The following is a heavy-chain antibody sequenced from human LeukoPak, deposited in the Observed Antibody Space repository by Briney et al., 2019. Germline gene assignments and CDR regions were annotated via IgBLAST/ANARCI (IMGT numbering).Heavy chain of an antibody. Sequence: ASVKVSCKASGYTFTTYDINWVRQATGQGLEWMGWMNPNSGNTGYAQRFQGRVTMTRDTSISTAYMELNSLTSEDTAVYYCARDVEGCSSTSCYDYFDYWGQGTLVTVSS. CDR1: GYTFTTYD. CDR3: ARDVEGCSSTSCYDYFDY. CDR2: MNPNSGNT. J-gene: IGHJ4*02. D-gene: IGHD2-2*01. V-gene: IGHV1-8*01.